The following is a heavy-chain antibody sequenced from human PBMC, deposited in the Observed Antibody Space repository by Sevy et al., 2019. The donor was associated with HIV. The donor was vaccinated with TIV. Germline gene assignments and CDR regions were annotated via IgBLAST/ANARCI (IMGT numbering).Heavy chain of an antibody. CDR2: ISSSGSYI. CDR3: ASQFDY. V-gene: IGHV3-21*01. CDR1: GFNFSNYS. J-gene: IGHJ4*02. Sequence: GGSLRLSCAVSGFNFSNYSMDWVRQAPGKGLEWVSSISSSGSYIYYSDSLKGRITISRDNAKNAVYLQMNSLRAEDTAVYYCASQFDYWGQGTLVTVSS.